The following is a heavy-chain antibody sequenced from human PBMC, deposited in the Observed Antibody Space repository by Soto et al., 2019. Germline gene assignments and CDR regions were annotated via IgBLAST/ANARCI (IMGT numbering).Heavy chain of an antibody. CDR3: ARDFGSEAMYGMDV. J-gene: IGHJ6*02. D-gene: IGHD6-19*01. CDR2: INPSGGST. CDR1: GYTFTSYY. Sequence: QVQLVQSGAEVKKPGASVKVSCKASGYTFTSYYMHWVRQAPGQGLEWMGIINPSGGSTSYAQKFPGRVTXXRXTXRSTVYMELSSLRSEDTAVYYCARDFGSEAMYGMDVWGQGTTVTVSS. V-gene: IGHV1-46*03.